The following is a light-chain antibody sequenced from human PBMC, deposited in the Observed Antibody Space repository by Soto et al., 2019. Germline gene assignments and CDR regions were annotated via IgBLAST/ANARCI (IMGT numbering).Light chain of an antibody. CDR3: QQYFYRRT. Sequence: EIVMTQSPATVSVSPGERATLSCRASQRVSSDLAWYQHRPGQAPRLLIYGASTRATGIPDRFSGSGSETEFTLTITSLQSEDLAVYYCQQYFYRRTFGQGTKVEIK. CDR2: GAS. J-gene: IGKJ1*01. CDR1: QRVSSD. V-gene: IGKV3-15*01.